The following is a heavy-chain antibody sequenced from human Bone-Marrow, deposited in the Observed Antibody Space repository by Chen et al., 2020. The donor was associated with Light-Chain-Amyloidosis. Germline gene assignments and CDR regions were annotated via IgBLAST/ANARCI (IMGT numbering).Heavy chain of an antibody. D-gene: IGHD6-13*01. J-gene: IGHJ6*02. CDR2: IRRKSYGGTT. V-gene: IGHV3-49*03. Sequence: EVQLVEFGGDFVQPGRSLRLSCTGSGFTFGDYPVSWLRQAPGKGLEWVGFIRRKSYGGTTEYAASVKGRFTISRDDSISTAYLQMNSLRTDDTAVYSCTSGAAADKYYYGLDVWGQGTTVTVSS. CDR1: GFTFGDYP. CDR3: TSGAAADKYYYGLDV.